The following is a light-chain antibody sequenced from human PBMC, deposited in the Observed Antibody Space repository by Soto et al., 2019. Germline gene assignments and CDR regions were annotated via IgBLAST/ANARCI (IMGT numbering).Light chain of an antibody. Sequence: QSALTQPASVSGSPGQSITISCTGTSSDVGGYNYVSWYQQHPGKAPKLMIYEVSNRPSGVSNRFSGSRSGNTASLTISGLQAEDEAEYYCNSYTSSSTFVFGTGTSSPS. V-gene: IGLV2-14*01. CDR3: NSYTSSSTFV. CDR2: EVS. J-gene: IGLJ1*01. CDR1: SSDVGGYNY.